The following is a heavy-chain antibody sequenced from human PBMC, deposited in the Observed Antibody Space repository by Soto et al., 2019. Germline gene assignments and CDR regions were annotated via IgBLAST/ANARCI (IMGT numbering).Heavy chain of an antibody. Sequence: QVQLVQSGAEVKKPGSSVKVSCKASGGTFSSYAISWVRQAPGQGLEWMGGIIPIFGTANYAQKFQGRVTITADKSTSTDYMELSSLRSDDTAVYYCARVRRAYGDYVFDYWGQGTLVTVSS. CDR1: GGTFSSYA. CDR3: ARVRRAYGDYVFDY. V-gene: IGHV1-69*06. J-gene: IGHJ4*02. CDR2: IIPIFGTA. D-gene: IGHD4-17*01.